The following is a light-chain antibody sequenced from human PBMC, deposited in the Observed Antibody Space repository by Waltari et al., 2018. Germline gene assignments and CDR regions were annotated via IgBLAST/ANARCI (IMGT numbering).Light chain of an antibody. CDR3: QHYYNVPPYS. Sequence: DIQMTQSPSSLSASVGDRVTITCRASRVIANSLAWYQQEPGKAPKLLIYAASYLESGVPPRFSGSGSGTVYTLTNSSLQPEDFATYYCQHYYNVPPYSFGQGTKLEIK. CDR1: RVIANS. V-gene: IGKV1-NL1*01. J-gene: IGKJ2*01. CDR2: AAS.